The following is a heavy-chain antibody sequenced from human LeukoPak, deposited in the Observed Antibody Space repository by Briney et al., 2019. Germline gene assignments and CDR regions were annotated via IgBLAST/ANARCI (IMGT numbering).Heavy chain of an antibody. CDR3: TIGWVVVVAATTYYYYMDV. J-gene: IGHJ6*03. V-gene: IGHV3-15*01. Sequence: PGGSLRLSCAASGFTFSNAWMSWVRQAPGKGLEWVGRIKSKTDGGTTDYAAPVKGRFTISRDDSKDTLYLQMNSLKTEDTAVYYCTIGWVVVVAATTYYYYMDVWGKGTTVNVSS. CDR1: GFTFSNAW. CDR2: IKSKTDGGTT. D-gene: IGHD2-15*01.